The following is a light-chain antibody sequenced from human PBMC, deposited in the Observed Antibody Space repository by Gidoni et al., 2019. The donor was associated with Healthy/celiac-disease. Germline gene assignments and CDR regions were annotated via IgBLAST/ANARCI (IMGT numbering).Light chain of an antibody. V-gene: IGLV2-11*01. J-gene: IGLJ3*02. Sequence: QSALTQPRSVSGSPGPTVTISCTGTSSDVGGSNYVSWYQQHPGKAPKIMIYDVSKRPSGVPDRFSGSKSGNTASLTISGLQAEDEADYYCCSYAGSYTWVFGGGTKLTVL. CDR2: DVS. CDR1: SSDVGGSNY. CDR3: CSYAGSYTWV.